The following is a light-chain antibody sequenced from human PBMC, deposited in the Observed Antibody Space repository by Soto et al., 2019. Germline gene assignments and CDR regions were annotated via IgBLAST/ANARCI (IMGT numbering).Light chain of an antibody. Sequence: QSVLTQPPSVSGAPGQRVTISCTGSSSNIGAGYDVHWYQQLPGTAPKPLIFGSSNRPSGVPDRFSGSKSGTSASLAITGLQAEDEAEYYCQSHDSSLSGSWVFGGGTKVTVL. J-gene: IGLJ3*02. CDR1: SSNIGAGYD. V-gene: IGLV1-40*01. CDR3: QSHDSSLSGSWV. CDR2: GSS.